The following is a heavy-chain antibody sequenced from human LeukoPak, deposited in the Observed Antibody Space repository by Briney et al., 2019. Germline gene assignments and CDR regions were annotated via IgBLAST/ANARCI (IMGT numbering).Heavy chain of an antibody. CDR1: GYTFINYG. Sequence: ASVKVSCKASGYTFINYGVTWVRQALGQGLEWMGWISASNGNTNYAQKLQGRVTMTRDTSTSTVYMELSSLRSEDTAVYYCARLERDYGDYGYFDYWGQGTLVTVSS. D-gene: IGHD4-17*01. CDR3: ARLERDYGDYGYFDY. V-gene: IGHV1-18*01. CDR2: ISASNGNT. J-gene: IGHJ4*02.